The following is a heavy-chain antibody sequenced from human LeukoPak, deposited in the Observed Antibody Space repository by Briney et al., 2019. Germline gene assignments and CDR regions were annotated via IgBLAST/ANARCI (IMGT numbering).Heavy chain of an antibody. D-gene: IGHD3-16*01. V-gene: IGHV4-4*07. Sequence: SETLSLTCTVSGGSISSFYWSWVRQPAGKGLEWIGRVDTSGSTHYNPSLKSRVTMSLDTSKNQFSLKLSSVTVADTAVYYCARGLGGAYYYMDVWGKGTTVTVSS. CDR2: VDTSGST. CDR1: GGSISSFY. J-gene: IGHJ6*03. CDR3: ARGLGGAYYYMDV.